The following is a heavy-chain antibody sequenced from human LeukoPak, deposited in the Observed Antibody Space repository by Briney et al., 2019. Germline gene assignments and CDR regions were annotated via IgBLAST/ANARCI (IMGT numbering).Heavy chain of an antibody. CDR2: IYHSGST. Sequence: PSQTLSLTCAVSGGSVSSGGYSWSWIRQPPGKGLEWIGYIYHSGSTYYNPSLKSRVTISVDRSKNQFSLKLSSVTAADTAVYYCARGEGYCSSTSCYTYYFDYWGQGTLVTVSS. D-gene: IGHD2-2*02. CDR1: GGSVSSGGYS. J-gene: IGHJ4*02. CDR3: ARGEGYCSSTSCYTYYFDY. V-gene: IGHV4-30-2*01.